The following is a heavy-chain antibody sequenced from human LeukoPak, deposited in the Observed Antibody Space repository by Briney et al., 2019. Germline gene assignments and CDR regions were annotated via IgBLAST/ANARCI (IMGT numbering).Heavy chain of an antibody. CDR3: ARGVVVVPAAKNTPLGWFDP. CDR1: GFTFSSYA. D-gene: IGHD2-2*01. J-gene: IGHJ5*02. CDR2: ISYDGSNK. V-gene: IGHV3-30*04. Sequence: SGRSLRLSCAASGFTFSSYAMHWVRQAPGKGLEWVAVISYDGSNKYYADSVKGRFTISRDNSKNTLYLQMNSLRAEDTAVYYCARGVVVVPAAKNTPLGWFDPWGQGTLVTVSS.